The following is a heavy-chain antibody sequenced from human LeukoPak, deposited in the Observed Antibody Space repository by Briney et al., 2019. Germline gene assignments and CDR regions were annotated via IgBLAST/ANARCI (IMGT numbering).Heavy chain of an antibody. CDR1: RFTFSNYG. CDR2: ITGSGGST. V-gene: IGHV3-23*01. D-gene: IGHD3-10*01. CDR3: AKLYGSGIRYSMDV. Sequence: GGTVRLSCSASRFTFSNYGMSWDRQAPGKGLEWVSVITGSGGSTYYADSVTGRSAISRDNSKNTLYQQMISLRVEDTAVYYCAKLYGSGIRYSMDVWGQGTS. J-gene: IGHJ6*02.